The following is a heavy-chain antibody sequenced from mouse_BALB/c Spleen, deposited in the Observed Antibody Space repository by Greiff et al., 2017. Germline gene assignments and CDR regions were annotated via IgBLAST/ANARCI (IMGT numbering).Heavy chain of an antibody. CDR2: INPSNGRT. D-gene: IGHD2-2*01. Sequence: QVQLQQPGAELVKPGASVKLSCKASGYTFTSYWMQWVKQRPGQGLEWIGEINPSNGRTNYNEKFKSKATLTVDKSSSTAYMQLSSLTSEDSAVYCCAIYGNDGTEVDVDYWGRGTTLTVSS. CDR3: AIYGNDGTEVDVDY. J-gene: IGHJ2*01. V-gene: IGHV1S81*02. CDR1: GYTFTSYW.